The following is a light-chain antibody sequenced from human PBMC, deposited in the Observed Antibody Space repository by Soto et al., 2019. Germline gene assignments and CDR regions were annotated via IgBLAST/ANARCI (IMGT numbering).Light chain of an antibody. CDR2: TTN. CDR1: SSTIGSKT. J-gene: IGLJ2*01. CDR3: AAWNDSLTGVV. V-gene: IGLV1-44*01. Sequence: QSLLTQPPSASGTPGQRVTISCSGSSSTIGSKTLNWYQQVPGSAPKLLIYTTNQRPSGVPDRFSGSKSGTSASLVISGLQSEDEADYYCAAWNDSLTGVVFGGGTKLTVL.